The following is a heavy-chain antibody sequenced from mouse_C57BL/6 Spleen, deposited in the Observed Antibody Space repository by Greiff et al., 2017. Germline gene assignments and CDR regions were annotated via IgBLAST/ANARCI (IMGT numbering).Heavy chain of an antibody. Sequence: QVQLQQSGAELVKPGASVKLSCKASGYTFTSYWMPWVKQRPGRGLEWIGRIDPNRGGTKYNEKFKSKATLTVDKPSSTAYMQLSSLSSEESAVYYCARGITRVVDPWFAYWGQGTLVTVSA. J-gene: IGHJ3*01. CDR1: GYTFTSYW. CDR2: IDPNRGGT. D-gene: IGHD1-1*01. V-gene: IGHV1-72*01. CDR3: ARGITRVVDPWFAY.